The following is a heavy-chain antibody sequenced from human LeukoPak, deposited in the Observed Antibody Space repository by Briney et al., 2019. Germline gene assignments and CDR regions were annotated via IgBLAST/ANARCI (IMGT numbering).Heavy chain of an antibody. CDR3: ARVGLHYYYYGMDV. V-gene: IGHV1-2*02. CDR1: GYTFTGYY. CDR2: INPNSGGT. J-gene: IGHJ6*02. Sequence: ASVKVSCKASGYTFTGYYMHWVRQAPGQGLEWMGWINPNSGGTNYAQKFQGRVTMTRDTSISTAYMELSRLRSDDTAVYYCARVGLHYYYYGMDVWGQGTTVTVSS.